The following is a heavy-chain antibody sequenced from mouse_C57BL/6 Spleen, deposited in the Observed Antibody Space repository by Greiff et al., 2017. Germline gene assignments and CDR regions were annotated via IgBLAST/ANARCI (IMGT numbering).Heavy chain of an antibody. V-gene: IGHV1-20*01. D-gene: IGHD2-1*01. CDR2: INPYNGDT. CDR3: ARGPYGNLDY. J-gene: IGHJ2*01. CDR1: GYSFTGYF. Sequence: LQQSGPELVKPGDSVKISCKASGYSFTGYFMNWVMQSHGKSLEWIGRINPYNGDTFYNQKFKGKATLTVDKSSSTAHMELRSLTSEDSAVYYGARGPYGNLDYWGQGTTLTVSS.